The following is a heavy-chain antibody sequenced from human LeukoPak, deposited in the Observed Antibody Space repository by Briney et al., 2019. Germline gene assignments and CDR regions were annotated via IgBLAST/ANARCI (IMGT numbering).Heavy chain of an antibody. CDR1: GDSISTNVYY. CDR2: IYYSGHT. V-gene: IGHV4-39*07. D-gene: IGHD1-1*01. Sequence: SETLSLTCADSGDSISTNVYYWGWIRQPPGKGLEWIGSIYYSGHTYYNESLKSRVTLSIDRSKNQFSLRLNSVTAADTAMYYCARVGWKELKFVFDPWGLGTVVSVSS. J-gene: IGHJ5*02. CDR3: ARVGWKELKFVFDP.